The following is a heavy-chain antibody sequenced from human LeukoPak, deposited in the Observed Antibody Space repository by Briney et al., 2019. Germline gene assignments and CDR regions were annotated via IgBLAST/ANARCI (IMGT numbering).Heavy chain of an antibody. J-gene: IGHJ4*02. CDR1: GGSISSYY. V-gene: IGHV4-59*01. D-gene: IGHD1-26*01. Sequence: SETLSLTCTVSGGSISSYYWSWIRQPPGKGLEWIGYIYYSGSTNYNPSLKSRVTISVDTSKNQFSLKLSSVTAADTAVYYCAREGSYSGIDYWGQGTLVTVSS. CDR2: IYYSGST. CDR3: AREGSYSGIDY.